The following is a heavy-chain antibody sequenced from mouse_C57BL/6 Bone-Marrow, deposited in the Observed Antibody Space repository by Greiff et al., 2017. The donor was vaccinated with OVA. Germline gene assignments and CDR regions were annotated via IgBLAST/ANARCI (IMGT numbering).Heavy chain of an antibody. J-gene: IGHJ1*03. CDR3: ERRNWDWYFDV. V-gene: IGHV5-12*01. Sequence: EVQLVESGGGLVQPGGSLKLSCAASGFTFSDYYMYWVRQTPEKRLEWVAYISNGGGSTYYPDTVKGRFTISRDNAKNTLYLQMSRLKSEDTAMYYCERRNWDWYFDVWGTGTTVTVSS. CDR2: ISNGGGST. D-gene: IGHD4-1*01. CDR1: GFTFSDYY.